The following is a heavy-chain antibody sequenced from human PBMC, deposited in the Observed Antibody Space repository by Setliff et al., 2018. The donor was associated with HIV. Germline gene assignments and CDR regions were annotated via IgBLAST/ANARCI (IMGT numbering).Heavy chain of an antibody. CDR2: IYTTGST. J-gene: IGHJ3*02. V-gene: IGHV4-61*09. D-gene: IGHD1-26*01. CDR1: GGPIGSGSHY. CDR3: AKTSVGATGLYAFDI. Sequence: SETLSLTCTVSGGPIGSGSHYWSWIRQPAGKGLEWIGHIYTTGSTNYNPSLKSRVTISADTSNNQFSLRLTSMTAADTAVYYCAKTSVGATGLYAFDIWGQGTMVTVSS.